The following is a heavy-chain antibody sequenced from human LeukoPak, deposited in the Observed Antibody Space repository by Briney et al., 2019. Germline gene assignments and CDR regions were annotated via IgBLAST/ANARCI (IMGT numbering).Heavy chain of an antibody. CDR2: IYYSGST. D-gene: IGHD3-9*01. CDR3: ARSKDILTGYCFDY. J-gene: IGHJ4*02. CDR1: GGSISSYY. Sequence: SETLSLTCTVSGGSISSYYWSWLRQPQGKGLEWIGYIYYSGSTKYNPSLKSRVTISVDTSKKQFSLKLSSVTAAGTAVYYCARSKDILTGYCFDYWGQGTLVTVSS. V-gene: IGHV4-59*01.